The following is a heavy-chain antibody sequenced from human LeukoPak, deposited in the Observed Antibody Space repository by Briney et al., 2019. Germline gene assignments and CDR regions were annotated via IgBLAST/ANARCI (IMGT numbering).Heavy chain of an antibody. CDR3: AICPHYYDSSGYYYAPD. CDR2: ISGSGGST. V-gene: IGHV3-23*01. D-gene: IGHD3-22*01. J-gene: IGHJ4*02. Sequence: GGSLRLSCAASGFTFSSYAMSWVRQAPGKGLEWVSAISGSGGSTYYADSVKGRFTISRDNSKNTLYLQMNSLRAEDTAVYYCAICPHYYDSSGYYYAPDWGQGTLVTVSS. CDR1: GFTFSSYA.